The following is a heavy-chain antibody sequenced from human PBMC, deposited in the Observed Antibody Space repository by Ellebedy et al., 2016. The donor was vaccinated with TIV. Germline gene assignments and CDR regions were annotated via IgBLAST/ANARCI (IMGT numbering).Heavy chain of an antibody. D-gene: IGHD5-18*01. J-gene: IGHJ4*02. V-gene: IGHV3-30*02. CDR1: GFIFSTYG. CDR2: IWYDGGNK. CDR3: ARDPYNYCYFDN. Sequence: GESLKISCEASGFIFSTYGMHWVRQAPGKGLEWVAFIWYDGGNKYYADSVKGRFTISRDNSKNTLYLQMNSLRAEDTAVYYCARDPYNYCYFDNWGQGTLVTVSS.